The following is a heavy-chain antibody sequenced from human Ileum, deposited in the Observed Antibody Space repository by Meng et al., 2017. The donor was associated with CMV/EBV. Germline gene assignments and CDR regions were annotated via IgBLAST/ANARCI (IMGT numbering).Heavy chain of an antibody. Sequence: AGYGGSFSGYYWSWISQPPGKGLEWIGEINHSGSTNYNPSLKSRVTISVDTSKNQFSLKLSSVTAADTAVYYCAREWGTHRGWFDPWGQGTLVTVSS. CDR3: AREWGTHRGWFDP. CDR1: GGSFSGYY. V-gene: IGHV4-34*01. D-gene: IGHD1-26*01. J-gene: IGHJ5*02. CDR2: INHSGST.